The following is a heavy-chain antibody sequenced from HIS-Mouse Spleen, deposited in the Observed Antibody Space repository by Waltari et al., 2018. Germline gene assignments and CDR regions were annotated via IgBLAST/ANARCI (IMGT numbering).Heavy chain of an antibody. Sequence: QLQLQESGPGLVKPSETLSLTCTVSGGSISSSSYYWGWIRQPPGKGLEWIGSIYYIGRTYYHPSLKSRVTISVDTSKNQFSLKLSSVTAADTAVYYCAREIPYSSSWYDWYFDLWGRGTLVTVSS. CDR3: AREIPYSSSWYDWYFDL. D-gene: IGHD6-13*01. CDR1: GGSISSSSYY. V-gene: IGHV4-39*07. J-gene: IGHJ2*01. CDR2: IYYIGRT.